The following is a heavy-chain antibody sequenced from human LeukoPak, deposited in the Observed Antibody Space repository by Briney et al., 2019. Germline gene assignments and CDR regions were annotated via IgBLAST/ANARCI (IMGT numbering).Heavy chain of an antibody. J-gene: IGHJ4*02. CDR2: IYYSGST. CDR1: GGSISSYY. V-gene: IGHV4-59*01. CDR3: ARHYYDSSGYYYFDY. D-gene: IGHD3-22*01. Sequence: ETLSLTCTXSGGSISSYYWSWIRQPPGKGLEWIGYIYYSGSTNYNPSLKSRVTISVDTSKNQFSLKLSSVTAADTAVYYCARHYYDSSGYYYFDYWGQGTLVTVSS.